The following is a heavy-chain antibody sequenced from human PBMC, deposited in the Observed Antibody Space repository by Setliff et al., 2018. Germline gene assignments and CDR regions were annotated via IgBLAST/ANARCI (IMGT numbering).Heavy chain of an antibody. J-gene: IGHJ3*02. V-gene: IGHV4-34*01. Sequence: PSETLSLTCAVYGGSFRGYYWRWIRQPPGKGLEWIGEINHSGSTNYNPSLKSRVTISVDTSKNQFSLKLSSVTAADTAVYYCARWKIRITLIVVPTGGAFDIWGQGTMVTVSS. CDR1: GGSFRGYY. D-gene: IGHD3-22*01. CDR3: ARWKIRITLIVVPTGGAFDI. CDR2: INHSGST.